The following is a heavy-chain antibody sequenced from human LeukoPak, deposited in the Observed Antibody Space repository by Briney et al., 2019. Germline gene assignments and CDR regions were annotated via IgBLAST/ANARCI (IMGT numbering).Heavy chain of an antibody. V-gene: IGHV4-39*01. CDR3: AKGRPQATYYYDSSGYAPFDY. J-gene: IGHJ4*02. Sequence: SETLSLTCTVSGGSIRSSYYYWGWIRQPPGKGLEWIESIYDSGSTYYNPSLRSRVTISVDTSKNQFSLKLNSVTAADTAVYYCAKGRPQATYYYDSSGYAPFDYWGQGTLVTVSS. CDR1: GGSIRSSYYY. CDR2: IYDSGST. D-gene: IGHD3-22*01.